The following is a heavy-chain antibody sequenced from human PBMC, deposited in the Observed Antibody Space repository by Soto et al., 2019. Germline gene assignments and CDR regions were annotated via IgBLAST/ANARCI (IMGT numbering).Heavy chain of an antibody. J-gene: IGHJ6*02. Sequence: PSETLSLTCTVSGGSISSYYWSWIRQPAGKGLEWIGRIYTSGSTNYNPSLKSRVTMSVDTSKNQFSLKLSSVTAADTAVYYCARDRVYSSGSYYYYYGMDAWGQGTTVTVSS. CDR1: GGSISSYY. D-gene: IGHD3-22*01. CDR3: ARDRVYSSGSYYYYYGMDA. CDR2: IYTSGST. V-gene: IGHV4-4*07.